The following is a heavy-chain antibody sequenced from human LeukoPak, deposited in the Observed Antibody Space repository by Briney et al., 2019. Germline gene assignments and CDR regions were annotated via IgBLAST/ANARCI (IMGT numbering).Heavy chain of an antibody. J-gene: IGHJ4*02. CDR3: ARDRAGRFDY. CDR2: ISSSSSYI. V-gene: IGHV3-21*01. D-gene: IGHD6-13*01. Sequence: PGGSLRLSCAASGFTFSSYSMSWVRQAPGKGLEWVSSISSSSSYIYYADSVKGRFTISRHNAKNSLYLQMNSLRAEDTAVYYCARDRAGRFDYWGQGTLVTVSS. CDR1: GFTFSSYS.